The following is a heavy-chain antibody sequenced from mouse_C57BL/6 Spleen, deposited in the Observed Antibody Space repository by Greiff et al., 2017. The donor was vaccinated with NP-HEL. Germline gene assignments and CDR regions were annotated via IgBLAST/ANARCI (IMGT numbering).Heavy chain of an antibody. J-gene: IGHJ4*01. Sequence: EVKLLESGGDLVKPGGSLKLSCAASGFTFSSYGMSWVRQTPDKRLEWVATISSGGSYTYYPDSVKGRFTISRDNAKNTLYLQMSSLKSEDTAMYYCARQDDYDGAMDYWGQGTSVTVSS. V-gene: IGHV5-6*01. CDR2: ISSGGSYT. CDR3: ARQDDYDGAMDY. CDR1: GFTFSSYG. D-gene: IGHD2-4*01.